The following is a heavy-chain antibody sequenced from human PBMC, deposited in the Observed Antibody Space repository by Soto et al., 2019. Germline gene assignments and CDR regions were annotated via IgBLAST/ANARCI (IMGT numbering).Heavy chain of an antibody. D-gene: IGHD3-10*02. J-gene: IGHJ3*02. Sequence: LSLTCTVSGGSVSSGSYYWSWIRQPPGKGLEWIGYIYYSGGTNYNPSLKSRVTISVDTSKNQFSLKLSSGTAADTAVYYCARDRPSMLGAFDIGGQGTMVTVAS. CDR1: GGSVSSGSYY. CDR2: IYYSGGT. V-gene: IGHV4-61*01. CDR3: ARDRPSMLGAFDI.